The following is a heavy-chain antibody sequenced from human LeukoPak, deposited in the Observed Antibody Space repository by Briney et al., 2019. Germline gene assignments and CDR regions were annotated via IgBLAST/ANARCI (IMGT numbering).Heavy chain of an antibody. D-gene: IGHD3-22*01. Sequence: PSEALSLTCTVSGYSISSGYYWGWIQQPPGKGLEWIGSIYHSGSTYYNPSLKSRVTISVDTSKNQFSLKLSSVTAADTAVYYCAREWLGAFDIWGQGTMVTVSS. V-gene: IGHV4-38-2*02. J-gene: IGHJ3*02. CDR2: IYHSGST. CDR1: GYSISSGYY. CDR3: AREWLGAFDI.